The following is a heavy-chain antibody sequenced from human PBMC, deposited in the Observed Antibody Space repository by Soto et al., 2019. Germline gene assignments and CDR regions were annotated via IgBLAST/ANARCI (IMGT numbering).Heavy chain of an antibody. CDR2: IKDDGAEK. D-gene: IGHD5-12*01. CDR1: GFTFSRFW. J-gene: IGHJ4*02. Sequence: PGGSLRLSCAGSGFTFSRFWMSWVRQAPGKGLEWVANIKDDGAEKHYVDSAKGRFTISRDNDKNALYLQMHSLRPEDTAIYYCAREWNWGQGTLVTVSS. CDR3: AREWN. V-gene: IGHV3-7*01.